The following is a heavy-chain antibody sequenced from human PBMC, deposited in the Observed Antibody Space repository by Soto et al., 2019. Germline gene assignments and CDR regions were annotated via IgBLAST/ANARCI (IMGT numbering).Heavy chain of an antibody. V-gene: IGHV1-69*08. Sequence: QVQLVQSGAEVKKPGSSVKVSCKASGGTFSSYTISWVRQAPGQGLEWMGRIIPILGIANYAQKFQGRVTITADKATSTAYMELRSLRSEDTAVYYCARDLRRATITIYWYFDLWGRGTLVTVSS. J-gene: IGHJ2*01. D-gene: IGHD5-12*01. CDR1: GGTFSSYT. CDR2: IIPILGIA. CDR3: ARDLRRATITIYWYFDL.